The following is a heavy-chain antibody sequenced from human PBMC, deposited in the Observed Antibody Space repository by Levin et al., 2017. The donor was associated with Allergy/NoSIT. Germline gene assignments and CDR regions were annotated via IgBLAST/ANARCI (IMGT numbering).Heavy chain of an antibody. CDR1: FSRFPLSF. Sequence: ASVKVSCPSSFSRFPLSFFFLVRPLPVPGLEWMGLIFPSDSDTRVSPSFQGQIIMSVDKSINTAYLQWSSLKASDSAMYYCARRDSDGSNSFDYWGQGTLVTVSS. D-gene: IGHD4-23*01. CDR3: ARRDSDGSNSFDY. V-gene: IGHV5-51*01. J-gene: IGHJ4*02. CDR2: IFPSDSDT.